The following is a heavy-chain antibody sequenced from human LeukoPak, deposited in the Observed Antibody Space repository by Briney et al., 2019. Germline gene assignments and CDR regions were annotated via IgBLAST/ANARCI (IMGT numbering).Heavy chain of an antibody. J-gene: IGHJ4*02. V-gene: IGHV1-46*01. CDR3: ARGEGLRYFDWLLYFDY. CDR1: GYTFTSYY. Sequence: ASVKVSCKASGYTFTSYYMHWVRQAPGRGLEWMGIINPSGGSTSYAQKFQGRVTMTRDTSTSTVYMELSSLRSEDTAVYYCARGEGLRYFDWLLYFDYWGQGTLVTVSS. D-gene: IGHD3-9*01. CDR2: INPSGGST.